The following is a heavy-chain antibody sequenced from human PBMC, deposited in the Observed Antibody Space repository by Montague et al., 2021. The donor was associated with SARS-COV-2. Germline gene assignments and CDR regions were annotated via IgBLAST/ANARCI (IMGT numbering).Heavy chain of an antibody. V-gene: IGHV4-34*01. CDR2: INHSGST. Sequence: SETLSLTCAVYGGSFSDYYWSWIRQPPGKGLEWIGEINHSGSTNYNPSLKSRVTISVDTSKNQFSLKLSSVTAADTAVYYCARRGYSYYYYGMDVWGQGTTVTVSS. CDR1: GGSFSDYY. CDR3: ARRGYSYYYYGMDV. J-gene: IGHJ6*02. D-gene: IGHD5-24*01.